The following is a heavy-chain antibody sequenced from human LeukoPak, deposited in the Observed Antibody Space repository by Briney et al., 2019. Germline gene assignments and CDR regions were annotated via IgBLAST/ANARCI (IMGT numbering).Heavy chain of an antibody. CDR3: AKGYGDLVAFDI. CDR1: GFTFSSYG. V-gene: IGHV3-30*02. D-gene: IGHD4-17*01. Sequence: PGGSLRLSCAASGFTFSSYGMDWVRQAPGQGLEWVAFIRYDGNNKDYADSVKGRFTISRDNSKNTLYLQMNSLRVEDTAVYYCAKGYGDLVAFDIWGQGTMVTVSS. CDR2: IRYDGNNK. J-gene: IGHJ3*02.